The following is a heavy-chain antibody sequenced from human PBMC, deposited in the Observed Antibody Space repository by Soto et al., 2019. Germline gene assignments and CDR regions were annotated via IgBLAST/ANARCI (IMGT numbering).Heavy chain of an antibody. D-gene: IGHD5-12*01. CDR1: GGAISSDY. CDR3: ARTLANRELFDS. J-gene: IGHJ4*02. V-gene: IGHV4-59*01. Sequence: SDTLSLTFTVSGGAISSDYWSWVGQPPGKGLEWIGYIYYSVSTNYNPSLKSRVTISVDTSKNQFSLKLSSVTAADTAVYYCARTLANRELFDSWSQGTLVSVSS. CDR2: IYYSVST.